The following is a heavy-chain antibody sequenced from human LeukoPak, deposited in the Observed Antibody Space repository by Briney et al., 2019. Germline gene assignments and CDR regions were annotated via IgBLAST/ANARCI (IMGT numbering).Heavy chain of an antibody. Sequence: GGSLRLSCAASGFTFSSHWMHWVRQAPGKGLVWVSRINPDGSDTSHADSVKGRFTISRDNAKNTLYLQMNSLRAEDTAVYYCVKVGAVAGSNCWGQGTLVTVSS. J-gene: IGHJ4*02. CDR2: INPDGSDT. D-gene: IGHD6-19*01. CDR1: GFTFSSHW. V-gene: IGHV3-74*01. CDR3: VKVGAVAGSNC.